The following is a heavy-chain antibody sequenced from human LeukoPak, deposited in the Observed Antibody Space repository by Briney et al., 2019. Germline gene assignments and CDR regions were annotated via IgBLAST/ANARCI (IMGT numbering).Heavy chain of an antibody. CDR2: TYYRSKWYN. CDR3: ARVGEQWLVFFDY. Sequence: SQTLSLTCAISGDSISSNSAAWSWIRQSPSRGLEWLGRTYYRSKWYNDYAVSVKSRITINPDTSKNQFSLKLNSVTPEDTAVYYCARVGEQWLVFFDYWGQGTLVTVSS. J-gene: IGHJ4*02. V-gene: IGHV6-1*01. CDR1: GDSISSNSAA. D-gene: IGHD6-19*01.